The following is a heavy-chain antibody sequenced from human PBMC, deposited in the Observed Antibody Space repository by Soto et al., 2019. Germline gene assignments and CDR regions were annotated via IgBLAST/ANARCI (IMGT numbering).Heavy chain of an antibody. D-gene: IGHD6-25*01. V-gene: IGHV4-34*01. CDR2: INHSGST. J-gene: IGHJ4*02. CDR1: GGSFSDYY. CDR3: ARGGVAAPPGY. Sequence: PSETLSLTCAVYGGSFSDYYLSWIRQPPGKGLEWIGEINHSGSTNYNPSLKSRVTMSVDTSKNQFSLKLSSVSAADTAVYYCARGGVAAPPGYWGQGTLVTVYS.